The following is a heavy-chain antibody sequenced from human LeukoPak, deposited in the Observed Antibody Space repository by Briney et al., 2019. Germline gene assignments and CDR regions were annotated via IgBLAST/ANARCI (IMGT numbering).Heavy chain of an antibody. J-gene: IGHJ6*03. V-gene: IGHV4-4*07. CDR3: AREIVDGWFGELLSRSYYYYYYMDV. Sequence: PSETLSLTCTVSGGSISSYYWSWIRQPAGKGLEWIGRIYTSGSTNYNPSLKSRVTMSVDTSKNQFSLKLSSVTAADTAVYYCAREIVDGWFGELLSRSYYYYYYMDVWGKGTTVTISS. CDR2: IYTSGST. D-gene: IGHD3-10*01. CDR1: GGSISSYY.